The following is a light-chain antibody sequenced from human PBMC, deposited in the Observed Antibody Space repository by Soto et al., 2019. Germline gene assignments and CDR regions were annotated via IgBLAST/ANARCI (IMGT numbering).Light chain of an antibody. CDR3: QHCDTGWP. CDR2: DAS. Sequence: DIHMTQSPSTLSASVGDRVTITCRASQNIGTLLAWYQQKPGKAPKLLIYDASTLETGVPSRFSGSGSGREFTLTISSLQPDDFATYYCQHCDTGWPFGQGTKVDIK. CDR1: QNIGTL. V-gene: IGKV1-5*01. J-gene: IGKJ1*01.